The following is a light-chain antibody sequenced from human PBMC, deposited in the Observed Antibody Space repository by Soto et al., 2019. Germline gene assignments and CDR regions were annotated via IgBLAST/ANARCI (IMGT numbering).Light chain of an antibody. Sequence: QSVLTQPPSASGTPGQRVTISCSGSSSNIGSNTVNWYQQLPGTAPKLLIYSNNQRPSGVPDRISGSKSGTSASLAISGLQSEDGADYYCAAWGDSMNVVFGGGTTLPVL. J-gene: IGLJ2*01. CDR1: SSNIGSNT. V-gene: IGLV1-44*01. CDR2: SNN. CDR3: AAWGDSMNVV.